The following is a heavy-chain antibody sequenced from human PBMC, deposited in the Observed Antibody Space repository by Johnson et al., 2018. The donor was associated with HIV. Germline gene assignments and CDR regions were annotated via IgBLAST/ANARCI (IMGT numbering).Heavy chain of an antibody. CDR3: ARRGWELWTTQNAFDI. Sequence: QVLLVESGGGVVQPGGSLRLSCVASGFTFSNSAMHWVRQAPGKGLEWVAVISYDGSNKYYADSVKGRFTISRDNSKNTLYLQMNSLRAEDTALYYCARRGWELWTTQNAFDIWGQGTMVTVSS. J-gene: IGHJ3*02. D-gene: IGHD1-26*01. CDR1: GFTFSNSA. CDR2: ISYDGSNK. V-gene: IGHV3-30*04.